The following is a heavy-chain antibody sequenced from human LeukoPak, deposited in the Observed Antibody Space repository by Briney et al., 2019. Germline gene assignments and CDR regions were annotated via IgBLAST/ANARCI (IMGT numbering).Heavy chain of an antibody. D-gene: IGHD1-26*01. CDR1: GFTFSSYG. J-gene: IGHJ5*02. CDR3: AKDSGSYLGNWFDP. V-gene: IGHV3-30*02. CDR2: IRYDGSNK. Sequence: PGGSLRLSCAASGFTFSSYGMHWVRQAPGKGLEWVAFIRYDGSNKYYADSVKGRFTISRDNSKNTLYLQMNSLRVEDTAVYYCAKDSGSYLGNWFDPWGQGTLVTVSS.